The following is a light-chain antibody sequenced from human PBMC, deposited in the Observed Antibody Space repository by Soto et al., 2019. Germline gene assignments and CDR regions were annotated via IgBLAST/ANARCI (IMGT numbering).Light chain of an antibody. CDR1: QSISSN. V-gene: IGKV3-20*01. CDR2: STS. J-gene: IGKJ1*01. CDR3: QQYGNSPWT. Sequence: EILLRQSPATLSVSPGERATLSCRASQSISSNLAWYQQKPGQAPRLLIYSTSSRATGIPDRFSGSGSGTDFTLTISRLEPEDFAVYYCQQYGNSPWTFGQGTKVNIK.